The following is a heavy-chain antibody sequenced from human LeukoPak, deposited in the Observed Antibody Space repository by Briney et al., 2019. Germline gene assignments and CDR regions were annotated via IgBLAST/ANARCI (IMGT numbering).Heavy chain of an antibody. J-gene: IGHJ5*02. V-gene: IGHV5-51*01. CDR1: GYIFTNYW. Sequence: GASLKISCKGFGYIFTNYWIGGGRQVPGKGLEWMGIIYPGEYDTRYSPSFQAQLTISADKSISTAYLQWSSLKASDTAMYYCARRYGVEFDPWGQGTLVTVSS. CDR3: ARRYGVEFDP. CDR2: IYPGEYDT. D-gene: IGHD4-17*01.